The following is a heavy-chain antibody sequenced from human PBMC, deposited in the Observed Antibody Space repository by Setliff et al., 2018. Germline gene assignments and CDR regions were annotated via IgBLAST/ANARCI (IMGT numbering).Heavy chain of an antibody. Sequence: PGGSLRLSCAASGFTFSSLWMSWVRQAPGKGLEWVASINPHASEKYYVDSVKGRFTISRDNAKNSLYLQMNSLRAEDTAVYYCARDVYDFRTGLADPWGQGTLVTVSS. V-gene: IGHV3-7*01. D-gene: IGHD3-3*01. CDR3: ARDVYDFRTGLADP. CDR1: GFTFSSLW. J-gene: IGHJ5*02. CDR2: INPHASEK.